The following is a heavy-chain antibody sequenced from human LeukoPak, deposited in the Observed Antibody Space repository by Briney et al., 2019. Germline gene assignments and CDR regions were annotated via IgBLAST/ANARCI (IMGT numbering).Heavy chain of an antibody. D-gene: IGHD5-24*01. V-gene: IGHV3-9*03. Sequence: GGSLRLSCAASGFTFSSYSMNWVRQAPGKCLEWVSGISWKSGTIGYADSVKGRFTISRDNAKNSLYLQMNSLRVEDMALYYCVKARRDGYNSWGIFDYWGQGTLVTVSS. CDR2: ISWKSGTI. CDR3: VKARRDGYNSWGIFDY. J-gene: IGHJ4*02. CDR1: GFTFSSYS.